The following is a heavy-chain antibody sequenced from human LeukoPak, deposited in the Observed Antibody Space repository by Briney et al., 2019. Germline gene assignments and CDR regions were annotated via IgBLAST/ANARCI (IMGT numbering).Heavy chain of an antibody. Sequence: PSETLSLTCTVSGDSISTSGYYYGWIRQPPGKGLEWIGYIYYSGSTNYNPSLKSRVTISVDTSKNQFSLKLSSVTAADTAVYYCARGGGLSSSWYNYYYYYGMDVWGQGTTVTVSS. D-gene: IGHD6-13*01. J-gene: IGHJ6*02. V-gene: IGHV4-61*08. CDR2: IYYSGST. CDR1: GDSISTSGYY. CDR3: ARGGGLSSSWYNYYYYYGMDV.